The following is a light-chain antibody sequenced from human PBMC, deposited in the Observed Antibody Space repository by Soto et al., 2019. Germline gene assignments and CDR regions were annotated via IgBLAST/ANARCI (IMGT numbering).Light chain of an antibody. CDR3: QSYDSNLSVV. Sequence: HSVLTQPPSVSGAPGQRVTISCTGSSSNIGAGYDVHWYQRLPGTAPKLLIYGNSNRPSGVPDRFSGSKSGTSASLAITGLQAEDEADYYCQSYDSNLSVVFGGGTKLTVL. CDR1: SSNIGAGYD. J-gene: IGLJ2*01. CDR2: GNS. V-gene: IGLV1-40*01.